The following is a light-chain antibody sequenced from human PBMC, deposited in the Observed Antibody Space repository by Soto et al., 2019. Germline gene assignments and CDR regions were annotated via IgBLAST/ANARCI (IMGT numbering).Light chain of an antibody. V-gene: IGLV2-23*02. CDR3: CSYAASRTCV. CDR1: SSDVGNYNL. Sequence: QSALTQPASVSGSPGQSITISCTGTSSDVGNYNLVTWYQQHPGKAPKLMIYEVRKRPSRVSNRFSGSKSGNTASLTISGLQAEDEADYYCCSYAASRTCVFGTGTKVTVL. J-gene: IGLJ1*01. CDR2: EVR.